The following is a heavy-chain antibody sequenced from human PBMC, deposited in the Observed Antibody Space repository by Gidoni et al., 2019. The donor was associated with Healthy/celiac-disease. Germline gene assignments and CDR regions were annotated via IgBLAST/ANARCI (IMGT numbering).Heavy chain of an antibody. CDR2: ISYDGSNK. CDR3: ARDYYITMIVGDGAFDI. V-gene: IGHV3-30-3*01. J-gene: IGHJ3*02. CDR1: GFSFSNYA. D-gene: IGHD3-22*01. Sequence: QVQLVESGGGVVQPGRSLRLSCAASGFSFSNYAMHWVRQAPGKGLEWVAVISYDGSNKYYADSVKGRFTISRDNFKNTLYLQMNSLRAEDTAVYYCARDYYITMIVGDGAFDIWGQGTMVTVSS.